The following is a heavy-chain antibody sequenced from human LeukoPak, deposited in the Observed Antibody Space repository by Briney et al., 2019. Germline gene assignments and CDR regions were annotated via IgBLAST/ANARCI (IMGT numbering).Heavy chain of an antibody. J-gene: IGHJ4*02. D-gene: IGHD1-26*01. Sequence: SETLSLTCAVYGGSFSGYYWSWIRQPPGKGLEWIGEINHSGSTNYNPSLKSRVTISVDTSKNQFSLKLSSVTAADTAVYYCARGGGSPFDYWGQGTLVTVSS. CDR1: GGSFSGYY. V-gene: IGHV4-34*01. CDR3: ARGGGSPFDY. CDR2: INHSGST.